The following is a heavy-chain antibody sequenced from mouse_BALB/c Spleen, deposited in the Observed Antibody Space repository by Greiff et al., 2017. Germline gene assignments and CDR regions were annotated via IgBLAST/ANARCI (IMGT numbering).Heavy chain of an antibody. D-gene: IGHD3-3*01. CDR3: ARGQGWAMDY. J-gene: IGHJ4*01. CDR1: GYSITSDYA. V-gene: IGHV3-2*02. Sequence: VQLKQSGPGLVKPSQSLSLTCTVTGYSITSDYAWNWIRQFPGNKLEWMGYISYSGSTSYNPSLKSRISITRDTSKNQFFLQLNSVTTEDTATYYCARGQGWAMDYWGQGTSVTVSS. CDR2: ISYSGST.